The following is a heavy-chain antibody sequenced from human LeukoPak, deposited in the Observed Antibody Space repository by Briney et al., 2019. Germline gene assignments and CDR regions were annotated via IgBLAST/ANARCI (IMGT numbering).Heavy chain of an antibody. V-gene: IGHV3-30-3*01. J-gene: IGHJ4*02. CDR2: ISYDGSNK. CDR1: GFTFSSYA. D-gene: IGHD3-22*01. CDR3: ARDAPHYYDSSGYYSPGIDY. Sequence: GGSLRLSCAASGFTFSSYAMHWVRQAPGKGLEWVAVISYDGSNKYYADSVKGRFTISRDNSKNTLYLQMNSLRAEDTAVYYCARDAPHYYDSSGYYSPGIDYWGQGTLVTVSS.